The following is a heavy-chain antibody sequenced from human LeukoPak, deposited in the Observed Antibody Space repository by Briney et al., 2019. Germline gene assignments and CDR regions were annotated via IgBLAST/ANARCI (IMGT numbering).Heavy chain of an antibody. D-gene: IGHD3-9*01. Sequence: NPSGTLSLTCAVYGGSFSGYYWSWIRQPPGKGLEWIGEINHSGSTNYNPSLKSRVTISVDTSKNQFSLKLSSVTAADTAVYYCARGDYDILTGYSYYFDYWGQGTLVTVSS. V-gene: IGHV4-34*01. J-gene: IGHJ4*02. CDR3: ARGDYDILTGYSYYFDY. CDR2: INHSGST. CDR1: GGSFSGYY.